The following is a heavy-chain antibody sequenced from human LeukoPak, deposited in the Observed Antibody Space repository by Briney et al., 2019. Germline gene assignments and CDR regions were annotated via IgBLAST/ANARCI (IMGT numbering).Heavy chain of an antibody. Sequence: GGSLRLSCAASGFTFSSYSMNWVRQAPGKGLEWVSSISSSSSYIYYADSVKGRFTISRDDAKNSLYLQMNSLRAEDTAVYYCARVKYCSSTSCYTFDYWGQGTLVTVSS. CDR1: GFTFSSYS. D-gene: IGHD2-2*02. CDR2: ISSSSSYI. V-gene: IGHV3-21*01. J-gene: IGHJ4*02. CDR3: ARVKYCSSTSCYTFDY.